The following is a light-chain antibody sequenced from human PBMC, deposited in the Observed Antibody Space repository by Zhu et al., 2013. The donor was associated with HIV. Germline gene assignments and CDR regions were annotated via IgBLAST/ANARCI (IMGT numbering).Light chain of an antibody. CDR2: DAS. CDR1: QSVSSSF. Sequence: DIVLTQSPGTLSLSPGDRATLSCRASQSVSSSFLAWYQQKPGQAPRLLIYDASNRATGVPPRFSGSGSGTDFSLTISSLEPEDFAVYYCQQRGNWPPYAFGQGTKLEIK. J-gene: IGKJ2*01. CDR3: QQRGNWPPYA. V-gene: IGKV3-11*01.